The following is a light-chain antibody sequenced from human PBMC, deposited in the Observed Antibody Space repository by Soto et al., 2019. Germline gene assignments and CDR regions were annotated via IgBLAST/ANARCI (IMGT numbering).Light chain of an antibody. V-gene: IGLV1-44*01. CDR3: AAWDDDLNGPGV. Sequence: QSVLTQPPSASGTPGQRVTISCSGSRSNIGSNPVNWYHQVPGAAPRLLIYNDFQRPSGVPDRFSGSKSGTSASLAISGLQSADEGDYFCAAWDDDLNGPGVFGGGTKVTVL. CDR2: NDF. J-gene: IGLJ3*02. CDR1: RSNIGSNP.